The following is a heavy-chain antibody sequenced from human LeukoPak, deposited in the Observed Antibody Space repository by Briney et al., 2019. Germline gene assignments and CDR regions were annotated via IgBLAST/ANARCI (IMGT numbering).Heavy chain of an antibody. D-gene: IGHD3-10*01. J-gene: IGHJ1*01. CDR3: AAYYGPGSYPLYFQH. Sequence: SETLSLTCSVSGAPISSYYWNWIRQTPGKGLEWIGYISHSGSTNSNPSLKNRVTISIDTSTSQFSLKLTSVTAADTAVYYCAAYYGPGSYPLYFQHWGQGTLVTVSS. V-gene: IGHV4-59*12. CDR1: GAPISSYY. CDR2: ISHSGST.